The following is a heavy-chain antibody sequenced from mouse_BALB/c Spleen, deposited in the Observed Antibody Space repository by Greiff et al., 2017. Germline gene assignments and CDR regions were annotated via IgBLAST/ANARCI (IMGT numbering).Heavy chain of an antibody. CDR3: ARGGTDWYSPYFDY. Sequence: EVQVVESGGDLVKPGGSLKLSCAASGFTFSSYGMSWVRQTPDKRLEWVATISSGGSYTYYPDSVKGRFTISRDHAKNTLYLQMSSLKSEDTAMYYCARGGTDWYSPYFDYWGQGTTLTVSS. V-gene: IGHV5-6*01. CDR1: GFTFSSYG. J-gene: IGHJ2*01. CDR2: ISSGGSYT. D-gene: IGHD1-1*02.